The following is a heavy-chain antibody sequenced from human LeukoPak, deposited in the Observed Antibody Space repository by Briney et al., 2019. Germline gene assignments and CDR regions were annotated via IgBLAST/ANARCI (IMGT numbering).Heavy chain of an antibody. J-gene: IGHJ6*02. V-gene: IGHV4-31*03. CDR1: GGSISSGGYY. CDR3: ARGSVAGYWYYGMDV. Sequence: PSQTLSLTCTVSGGSISSGGYYWSWIRQHPRKGLEWIGYIYYSGSTYYNPSLKSRVTISVDTSKNQFSLKLSSVTAADTAVYYCARGSVAGYWYYGMDVWGQGTTVTVSS. CDR2: IYYSGST. D-gene: IGHD6-19*01.